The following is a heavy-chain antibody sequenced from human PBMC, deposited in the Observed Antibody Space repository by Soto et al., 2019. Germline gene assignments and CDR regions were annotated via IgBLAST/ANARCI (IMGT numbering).Heavy chain of an antibody. CDR2: IYYSGST. CDR1: GGSISSGDYY. D-gene: IGHD2-21*01. CDR3: ARDSHIVVRSVRYYYYGMDF. V-gene: IGHV4-30-4*01. Sequence: QVQLQESGPGLVKPSQTLSLTCTVSGGSISSGDYYWSWIRQPPGKGLEWIGYIYYSGSTYYNPSLKSRVTISVDTSKNHFSLKLSSVTAADTAVYYCARDSHIVVRSVRYYYYGMDFWGQGTTVTVSS. J-gene: IGHJ6*02.